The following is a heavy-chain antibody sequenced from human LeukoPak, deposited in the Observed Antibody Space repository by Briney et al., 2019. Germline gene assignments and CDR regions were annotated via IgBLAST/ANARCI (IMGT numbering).Heavy chain of an antibody. CDR2: IYYSGST. D-gene: IGHD6-19*01. CDR3: AKTVAGYWYFDL. Sequence: SETLSLTCTVSGGSISHYFWSWIRQPPGKALEWIGYIYYSGSTNYNPSLKSRVTISVDPSKNQFSLKLNSVTAADTAVYYCAKTVAGYWYFDLRGRGTLVTVSS. CDR1: GGSISHYF. V-gene: IGHV4-59*08. J-gene: IGHJ2*01.